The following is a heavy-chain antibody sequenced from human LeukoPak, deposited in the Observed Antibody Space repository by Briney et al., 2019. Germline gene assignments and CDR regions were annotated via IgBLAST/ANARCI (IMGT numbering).Heavy chain of an antibody. J-gene: IGHJ5*02. CDR2: FEPEDGET. D-gene: IGHD3-22*01. Sequence: ASVKVSCKVSGYTLTELSMHWVRQAPGKGLEWMGGFEPEDGETIYAQKFQGRVTMTEDTSTDTAYMELSSLRSEDTAVYYCAPYYYDSSGYIHNWFDPWGQGTLVTVSS. CDR1: GYTLTELS. CDR3: APYYYDSSGYIHNWFDP. V-gene: IGHV1-24*01.